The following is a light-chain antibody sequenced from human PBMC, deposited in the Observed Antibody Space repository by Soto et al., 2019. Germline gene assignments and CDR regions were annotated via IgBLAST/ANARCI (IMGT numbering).Light chain of an antibody. J-gene: IGKJ2*01. V-gene: IGKV3-20*01. CDR1: RSISNSF. CDR3: LQYHSSPYT. Sequence: EIVLTQSPGTLSLSPGETATLSCRASRSISNSFLAWYQHKPGQAPRLLLYGAFNRATGVPDRFGGSGSGTDFTLTISGLEPEDSAVFYCLQYHSSPYTFGQGTKLEL. CDR2: GAF.